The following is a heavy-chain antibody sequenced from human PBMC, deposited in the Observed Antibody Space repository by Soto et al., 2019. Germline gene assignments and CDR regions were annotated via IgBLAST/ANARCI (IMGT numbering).Heavy chain of an antibody. D-gene: IGHD4-4*01. Sequence: GASVKVSCKASGYTFTSYGISWVRQAPGQGLEWMGWISAYNGNTNYAQKLQGRVTMTTDTSTSTAYMELRSLRSDDTAVYYCARGVTTYPTNYYNYMDVCGKGTTVTVSS. CDR1: GYTFTSYG. J-gene: IGHJ6*03. CDR3: ARGVTTYPTNYYNYMDV. V-gene: IGHV1-18*01. CDR2: ISAYNGNT.